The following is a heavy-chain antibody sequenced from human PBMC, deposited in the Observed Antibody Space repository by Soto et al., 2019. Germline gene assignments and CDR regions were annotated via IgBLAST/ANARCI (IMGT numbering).Heavy chain of an antibody. V-gene: IGHV1-18*01. CDR3: ARAPDRHHEGSGYYRL. Sequence: QVQLVQSGAEVKKPGTSVKVSCKASGYTFTNYGISWVRQAPGQGLEWMGWISAYNGDTNYAQKIQDRATMTTDTSTCTSYMELRSLRSDDTAMYYCARAPDRHHEGSGYYRLWGQGTLVTVSS. J-gene: IGHJ4*02. CDR2: ISAYNGDT. CDR1: GYTFTNYG. D-gene: IGHD3-22*01.